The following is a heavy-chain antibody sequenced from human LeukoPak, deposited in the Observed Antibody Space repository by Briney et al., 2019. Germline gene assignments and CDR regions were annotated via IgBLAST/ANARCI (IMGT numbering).Heavy chain of an antibody. CDR2: IYTSGST. V-gene: IGHV4-4*07. J-gene: IGHJ4*02. Sequence: SETLSLTCTVSGGPFSSFHWSWIRQPAGKGLEWLGLIYTSGSTNYSPSLKSRLTMSVDASKHQFSLKLSCVTAADTAVYYCARDGVLGGLFVWDYWGQGTLVTVSS. D-gene: IGHD3-16*01. CDR1: GGPFSSFH. CDR3: ARDGVLGGLFVWDY.